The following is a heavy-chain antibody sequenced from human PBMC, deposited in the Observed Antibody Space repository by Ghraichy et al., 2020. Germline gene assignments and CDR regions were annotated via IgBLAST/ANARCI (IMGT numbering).Heavy chain of an antibody. Sequence: VANINPNGGEKYYVESVRGRFTISRDNAKKSLYRQMNSLRAEDTAVYYCATLAWYRMAYLSLGAMVTVST. CDR2: INPNGGEK. V-gene: IGHV3-7*01. D-gene: IGHD3/OR15-3a*01. CDR3: ATLAWYRMAY. J-gene: IGHJ4*01.